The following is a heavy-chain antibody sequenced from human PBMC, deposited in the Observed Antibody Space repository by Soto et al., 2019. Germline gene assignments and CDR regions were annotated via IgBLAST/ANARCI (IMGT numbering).Heavy chain of an antibody. D-gene: IGHD6-13*01. V-gene: IGHV4-34*01. CDR1: GGSFSGYY. J-gene: IGHJ6*02. Sequence: SETLSLTCAVYGGSFSGYYWSWIRQPPGKGLEWIGEINHSGSTNYNPSLKSRVTISVDTSKNQFSLKLSSVTAADTAVYYCARGLNQQLSFYYYYGMDVWGQGTTVTVSS. CDR3: ARGLNQQLSFYYYYGMDV. CDR2: INHSGST.